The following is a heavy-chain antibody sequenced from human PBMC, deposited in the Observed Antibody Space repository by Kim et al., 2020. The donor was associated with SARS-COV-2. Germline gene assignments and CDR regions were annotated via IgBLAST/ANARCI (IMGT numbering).Heavy chain of an antibody. J-gene: IGHJ6*02. CDR3: ARDSIVGATGDYYYYGMDV. CDR2: IKQDGSEK. Sequence: GGSLRLSCAASGFTFSSYWMSWVRQAPGKGLEWVANIKQDGSEKYYVDSVKGRFTISRDNAKNSLYLQMNSLRAEDTAVYYCARDSIVGATGDYYYYGMDVWGQGTTVTVSS. V-gene: IGHV3-7*01. CDR1: GFTFSSYW. D-gene: IGHD1-26*01.